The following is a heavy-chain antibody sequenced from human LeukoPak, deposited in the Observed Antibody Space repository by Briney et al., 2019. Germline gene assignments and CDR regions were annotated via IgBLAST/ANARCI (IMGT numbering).Heavy chain of an antibody. J-gene: IGHJ4*02. CDR3: ARDHLAAALDY. D-gene: IGHD6-13*01. Sequence: PGGSLRLSCAASGFAFSSYSMNWVRQAPGKGLEWVSSISSSSSYIYYADSVKGRFTISRDNAKNSLYLRMNSLRAEDTAVYYCARDHLAAALDYWGQGTLVTVSS. CDR2: ISSSSSYI. CDR1: GFAFSSYS. V-gene: IGHV3-21*01.